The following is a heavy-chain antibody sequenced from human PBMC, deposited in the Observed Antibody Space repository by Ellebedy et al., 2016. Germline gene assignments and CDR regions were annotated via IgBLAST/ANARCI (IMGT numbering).Heavy chain of an antibody. D-gene: IGHD3-22*01. J-gene: IGHJ4*02. V-gene: IGHV4-39*01. CDR1: GDSISTDSYL. CDR3: ARRHRSGYYFDY. Sequence: SETLSLTCTVSGDSISTDSYLWGWVRQPPRTGLEWIASMFFSGTTYYKPSLKSRVTISVDTSKNRFSLKLSSVTAADTAVYFCARRHRSGYYFDYWGQGTLVTVSS. CDR2: MFFSGTT.